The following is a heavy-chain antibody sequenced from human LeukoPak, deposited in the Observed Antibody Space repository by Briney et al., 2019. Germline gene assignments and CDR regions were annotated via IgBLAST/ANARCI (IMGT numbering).Heavy chain of an antibody. J-gene: IGHJ4*02. CDR3: ARDSYDSSGYFSVFDY. CDR2: IYYSGST. V-gene: IGHV4-59*01. D-gene: IGHD3-22*01. Sequence: SSETLSLTCTVSGGSISSYYWSWIRQPPGKGLEWIGYIYYSGSTNYNPSLKSRVTISVDTSKNQISLKLSSVTAADTAVYYCARDSYDSSGYFSVFDYWGQGTLVTVSS. CDR1: GGSISSYY.